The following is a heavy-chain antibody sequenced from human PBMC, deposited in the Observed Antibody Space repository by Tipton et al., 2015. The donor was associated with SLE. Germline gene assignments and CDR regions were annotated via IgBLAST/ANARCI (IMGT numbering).Heavy chain of an antibody. D-gene: IGHD3-3*01. J-gene: IGHJ4*02. Sequence: TLSLTCTVSGGSMSTYYWNWIRQFPGKGLEWIGYFYYSGSTSYNPSLKSRVTISLDKSKNQFSLKLSSVTAADTAVYYCARQGEYDFWSGYPFDYWGQGTLVTVSS. CDR2: FYYSGST. V-gene: IGHV4-59*08. CDR3: ARQGEYDFWSGYPFDY. CDR1: GGSMSTYY.